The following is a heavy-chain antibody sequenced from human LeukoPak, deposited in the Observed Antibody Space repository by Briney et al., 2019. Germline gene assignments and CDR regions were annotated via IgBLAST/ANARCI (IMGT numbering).Heavy chain of an antibody. V-gene: IGHV4-34*01. CDR1: GGSFSGYY. CDR3: ARRPYYYDSSGYLYYYYGMDV. CDR2: INRSGST. Sequence: PSETLSLTCAVYGGSFSGYYWSWIRQPPGKGLEWIGEINRSGSTNYNPSLKSRVTISVDTSKNQFSLKLSSVTAADTAVYYCARRPYYYDSSGYLYYYYGMDVWGQGTTVTVSS. J-gene: IGHJ6*02. D-gene: IGHD3-22*01.